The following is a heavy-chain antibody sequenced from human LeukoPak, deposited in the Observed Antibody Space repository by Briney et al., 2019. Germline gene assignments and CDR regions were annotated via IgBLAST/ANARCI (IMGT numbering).Heavy chain of an antibody. J-gene: IGHJ4*02. CDR2: INPNGGT. CDR1: GYTFTGYY. D-gene: IGHD4-17*01. CDR3: ARDFGRAYGDKFDY. Sequence: ASVKVSCKASGYTFTGYYIHWVRQAPGQGLEWMGWINPNGGTNYVQKFQGRVTMTRDTSISTAYMEPSGLKSDDTAVYYCARDFGRAYGDKFDYWGQGTLVTVPS. V-gene: IGHV1-2*02.